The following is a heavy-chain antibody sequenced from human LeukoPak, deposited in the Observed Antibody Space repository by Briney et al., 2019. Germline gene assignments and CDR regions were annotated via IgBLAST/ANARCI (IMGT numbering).Heavy chain of an antibody. CDR1: GGSISSGGYS. D-gene: IGHD2-2*01. V-gene: IGHV4-30-2*01. Sequence: SQTLSLTCAVSGGSISSGGYSWSWIRQPPGKGLEWIGYIYHSGSTYYNPSLKSRVTISVDRSKNQFSLKLSSVTAADTAVYYCARHSSSTSCYFPPWGQGTLVTVSS. CDR3: ARHSSSTSCYFPP. CDR2: IYHSGST. J-gene: IGHJ5*02.